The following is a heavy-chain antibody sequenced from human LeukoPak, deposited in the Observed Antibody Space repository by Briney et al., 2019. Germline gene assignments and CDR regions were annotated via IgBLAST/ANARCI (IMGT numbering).Heavy chain of an antibody. Sequence: GGSLRLSCAASGYTFSRYWIYWVRQAPGKGLVWVSRINTDGTITTYADSVKGRFTISRDNAKNILYLQMNSLRVEDTAVYYCARDFSGYDDYWGQGTLVTVSS. CDR2: INTDGTIT. J-gene: IGHJ4*02. CDR3: ARDFSGYDDY. V-gene: IGHV3-74*01. CDR1: GYTFSRYW. D-gene: IGHD3-22*01.